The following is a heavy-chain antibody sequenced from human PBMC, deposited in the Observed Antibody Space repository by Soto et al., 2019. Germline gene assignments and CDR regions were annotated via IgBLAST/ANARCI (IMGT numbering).Heavy chain of an antibody. Sequence: PETLSLTCTVSGGSISSYYWSWIRQPPGKGLEWIGYIYDSGSTNYNPSLKSRVTISVDTSKNQFSLKLSSVTAADTAVYYCARPTYNSGSPFDYWGQGTLVTVSS. V-gene: IGHV4-59*01. CDR1: GGSISSYY. CDR3: ARPTYNSGSPFDY. CDR2: IYDSGST. J-gene: IGHJ4*02. D-gene: IGHD1-20*01.